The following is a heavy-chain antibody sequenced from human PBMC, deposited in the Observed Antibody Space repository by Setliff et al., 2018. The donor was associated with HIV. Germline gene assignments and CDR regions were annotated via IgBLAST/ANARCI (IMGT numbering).Heavy chain of an antibody. J-gene: IGHJ4*02. CDR1: GYTFTGYY. CDR3: ARDYYGSSGYIFFPGLPDY. Sequence: ASVKVSCKASGYTFTGYYMHWARQAPGQGLEWMGWINPNNGGTNYAQKFQGRVTMTRDTSISTAYMELSRLRSDDTAVYYCARDYYGSSGYIFFPGLPDYWGQGTLVTVSS. D-gene: IGHD3-22*01. V-gene: IGHV1-2*02. CDR2: INPNNGGT.